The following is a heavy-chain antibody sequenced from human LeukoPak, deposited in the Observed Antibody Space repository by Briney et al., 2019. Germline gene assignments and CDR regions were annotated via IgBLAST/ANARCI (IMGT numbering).Heavy chain of an antibody. J-gene: IGHJ5*02. CDR1: GGSFSGYY. CDR3: ASVNTIFGVVTIWFDP. Sequence: KPSETLSLTCAVHGGSFSGYYWSWLRQPPGKGLEWIGEINHSGSTNYNPSLKSRVTISVDTSKNQFSLKLSSVTAADTAVYYCASVNTIFGVVTIWFDPWGQGTLVTVSS. V-gene: IGHV4-34*01. D-gene: IGHD3-3*01. CDR2: INHSGST.